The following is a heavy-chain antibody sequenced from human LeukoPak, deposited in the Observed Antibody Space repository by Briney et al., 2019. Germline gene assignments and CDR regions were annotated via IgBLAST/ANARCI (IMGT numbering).Heavy chain of an antibody. V-gene: IGHV1-18*01. CDR3: ARERPWGYYYYMDV. D-gene: IGHD7-27*01. Sequence: GASVKVSCKASGYTFTSYGISWVRQAPGQGLEWMGWISAYNGNTNYAQKLQGRVTTTTDTSTSTAYMELRSLRSDDTAVYYCARERPWGYYYYMDVWGKGTTVTVSS. CDR2: ISAYNGNT. CDR1: GYTFTSYG. J-gene: IGHJ6*03.